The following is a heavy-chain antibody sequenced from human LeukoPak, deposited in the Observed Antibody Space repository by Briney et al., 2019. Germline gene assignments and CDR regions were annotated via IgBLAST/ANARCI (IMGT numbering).Heavy chain of an antibody. Sequence: GGSLRLSCAASGFTFSSYAMTWVRQAPGKGLEWVAHIKQDGSQKYYLDSVKGRFTISRDNAKNSLYLQMNSLRVEDTAVYYCARLGLEVGGPNWFDPWGQGTLVTVSS. CDR1: GFTFSSYA. CDR3: ARLGLEVGGPNWFDP. D-gene: IGHD1-1*01. CDR2: IKQDGSQK. V-gene: IGHV3-7*01. J-gene: IGHJ5*02.